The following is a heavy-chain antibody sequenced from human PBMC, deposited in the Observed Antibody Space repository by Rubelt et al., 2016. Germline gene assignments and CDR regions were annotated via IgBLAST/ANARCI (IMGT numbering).Heavy chain of an antibody. Sequence: QLQLQESGPGLVKPSETLSLTCTVSGGSISSSSFYWAWIRQPPGKGLEWIGSIYYTGSTYFNPSLKSRVSMSVDSSRNQFPRKLTSMTAGDTAVYYCARDSTPVLVVVAYGLDVWGQGTTVTVSS. D-gene: IGHD3-22*01. J-gene: IGHJ6*02. CDR2: IYYTGST. CDR1: GGSISSSSFY. CDR3: ARDSTPVLVVVAYGLDV. V-gene: IGHV4-39*07.